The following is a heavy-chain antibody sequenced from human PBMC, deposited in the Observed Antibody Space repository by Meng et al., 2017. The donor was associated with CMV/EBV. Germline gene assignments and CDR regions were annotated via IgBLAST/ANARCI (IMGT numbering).Heavy chain of an antibody. V-gene: IGHV4-34*01. CDR1: GGSFSGYY. D-gene: IGHD2-2*02. J-gene: IGHJ4*02. CDR3: ARHVRQAQDIVVVPAAIGRYYFDY. CDR2: INHSGST. Sequence: SETLSLTCAVYGGSFSGYYWSWIRQPPGKGLKWIGEINHSGSTNYNPSLKSRVTISVDTSKNQFSLKLSSVTAADTAVYYCARHVRQAQDIVVVPAAIGRYYFDYWGQGTLVTVSS.